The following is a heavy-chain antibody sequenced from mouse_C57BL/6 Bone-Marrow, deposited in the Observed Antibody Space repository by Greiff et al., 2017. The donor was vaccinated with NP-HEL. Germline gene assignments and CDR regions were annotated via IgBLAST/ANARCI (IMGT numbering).Heavy chain of an antibody. Sequence: VQGVESGAELARPGASVKLSCKASGYTFTSYGISWVKQRTGQGLEWIGEIYPRSGNTYYNEKFKGKATLTSDTSSSTAYLELRSLTSEDSAVYFCARSSSFPYWYFDVWGTGTTVTVSS. V-gene: IGHV1-81*01. CDR2: IYPRSGNT. J-gene: IGHJ1*03. CDR1: GYTFTSYG. CDR3: ARSSSFPYWYFDV. D-gene: IGHD1-1*01.